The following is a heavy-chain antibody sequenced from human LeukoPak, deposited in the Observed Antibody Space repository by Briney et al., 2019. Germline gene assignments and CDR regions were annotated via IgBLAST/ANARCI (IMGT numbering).Heavy chain of an antibody. CDR3: ATRGGYDSVYFDY. Sequence: SETLSLTCAVSGGSISSSNWWSWVRQPPGKGLEWSGEIYHSGSTNYNPSLKSRVTIPVDKSKNQFSLKLSSVTAADTAVYYCATRGGYDSVYFDYWGQGTLVTVSS. V-gene: IGHV4-4*02. CDR1: GGSISSSNW. D-gene: IGHD5-12*01. CDR2: IYHSGST. J-gene: IGHJ4*02.